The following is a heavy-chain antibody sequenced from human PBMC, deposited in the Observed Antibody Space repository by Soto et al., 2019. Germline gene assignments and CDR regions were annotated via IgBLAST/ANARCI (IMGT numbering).Heavy chain of an antibody. V-gene: IGHV4-39*01. CDR2: IYYSGST. Sequence: SETLSLTCTVSGGSISSSSYYWGWIRQPPGKGLEWIGSIYYSGSTYYNPSLKSRVTISVDTSKNQFSLKLSSVTAADTAVYYCAARYSSGWYAVYWGQGTLVTVSS. D-gene: IGHD6-19*01. J-gene: IGHJ4*02. CDR1: GGSISSSSYY. CDR3: AARYSSGWYAVY.